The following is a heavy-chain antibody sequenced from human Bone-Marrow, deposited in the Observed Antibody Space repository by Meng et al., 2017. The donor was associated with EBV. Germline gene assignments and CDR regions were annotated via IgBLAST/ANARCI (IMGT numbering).Heavy chain of an antibody. CDR1: GFTFGSYV. CDR3: AKSEGFLPYDILTYYFTL. V-gene: IGHV3-23*01. CDR2: MSGNGAST. J-gene: IGHJ4*02. Sequence: EVQLLEXXGGWAQPGXSLRLSXAASGFTFGSYVMSWVRQAPGKGLEWVSSMSGNGASTHYADSVKGRFTISRDSSRNTVYLQMNSLRAEDTAVYYCAKSEGFLPYDILTYYFTLWGQGTLVTVSS. D-gene: IGHD3-9*01.